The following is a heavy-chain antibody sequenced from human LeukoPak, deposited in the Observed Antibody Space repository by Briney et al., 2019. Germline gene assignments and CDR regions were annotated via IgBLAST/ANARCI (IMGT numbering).Heavy chain of an antibody. CDR3: ARDAGSSSSSGGFDY. D-gene: IGHD6-6*01. CDR2: ISSSGSTI. CDR1: GFTFSSYE. J-gene: IGHJ4*02. Sequence: GGSLRLSCAASGFTFSSYEMTWVRQAPGNGLEWISYISSSGSTIYNADSVKGRFTISRDNAKSSLYPQMNSLRAEDTAVYYCARDAGSSSSSGGFDYWGQGTLVTVSS. V-gene: IGHV3-48*03.